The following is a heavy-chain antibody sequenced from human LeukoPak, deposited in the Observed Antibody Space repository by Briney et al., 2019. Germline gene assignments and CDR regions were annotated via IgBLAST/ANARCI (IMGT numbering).Heavy chain of an antibody. J-gene: IGHJ4*02. CDR2: IYAGGNT. CDR1: GFMVGHKY. V-gene: IGHV3-66*01. Sequence: GGSLRLSCAASGFMVGHKYMSWVRQAPGKGLEWLSIIYAGGNTYSADSVKGRFTISRDNSRNTVYLQMNNLRDDDTAVYYCARGQTDLLRNYFDYWGPGTLVTVSS. CDR3: ARGQTDLLRNYFDY.